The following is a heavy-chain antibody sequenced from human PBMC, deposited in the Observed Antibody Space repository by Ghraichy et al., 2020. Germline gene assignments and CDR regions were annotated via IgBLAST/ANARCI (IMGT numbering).Heavy chain of an antibody. CDR3: ARHVMVQGVIIATFDY. V-gene: IGHV1-18*01. J-gene: IGHJ4*02. CDR1: GYTFTSYG. CDR2: ISAYNGNT. Sequence: ASVKVSCKASGYTFTSYGISWVRQAPGQGLEWMGWISAYNGNTNYAQKLQGRVTMTTDTSTSTAYMELRSLRSDDTAVYYCARHVMVQGVIIATFDYWGQGTLVTVSS. D-gene: IGHD3-10*01.